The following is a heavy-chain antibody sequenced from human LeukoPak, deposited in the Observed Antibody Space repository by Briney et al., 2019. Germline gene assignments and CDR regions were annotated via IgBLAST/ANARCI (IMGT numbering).Heavy chain of an antibody. V-gene: IGHV1-2*02. D-gene: IGHD6-6*01. J-gene: IGHJ4*02. CDR2: INPNSGGT. CDR3: ARLYSSSSVIDY. CDR1: GYTFTSYD. Sequence: ASVKVSCKASGYTFTSYDINWVRQATGQGLEWMGWINPNSGGTNYAQKFQGRVTMTRDTSISTAYMELSRLRSDDTAVYYCARLYSSSSVIDYWGQGTLVTVSS.